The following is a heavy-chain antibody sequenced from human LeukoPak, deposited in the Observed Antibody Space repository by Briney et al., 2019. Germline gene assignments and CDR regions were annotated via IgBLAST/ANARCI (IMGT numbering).Heavy chain of an antibody. J-gene: IGHJ4*02. CDR3: SVVVVVVAATQVDY. V-gene: IGHV3-30*02. CDR2: IRYDGSNK. Sequence: PGGSPRLSCAASGFTFSSYGMHWVRQAPGKGLEWVAFIRYDGSNKYYADSVKGRFTISRDNSKNTLYLQMNSLRAEDTAVYYCSVVVVVVAATQVDYWGQGTLVTVSS. D-gene: IGHD2-15*01. CDR1: GFTFSSYG.